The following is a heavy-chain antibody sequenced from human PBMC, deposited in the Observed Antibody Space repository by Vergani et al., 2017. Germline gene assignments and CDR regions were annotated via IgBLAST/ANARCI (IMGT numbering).Heavy chain of an antibody. CDR2: ISGSGGST. CDR3: AKDPNYDILTGYYNGPYFDY. V-gene: IGHV3-23*01. D-gene: IGHD3-9*01. J-gene: IGHJ4*02. Sequence: EVQLLESGGGLVQPGGSLRLSCAASGFTFSSYAMSWVRQAPGKGLEWVSAISGSGGSTYYADSVKGRFTISRDNFKNTLYLQMNSLRAEDTAVYYCAKDPNYDILTGYYNGPYFDYWGQGTLVTVSS. CDR1: GFTFSSYA.